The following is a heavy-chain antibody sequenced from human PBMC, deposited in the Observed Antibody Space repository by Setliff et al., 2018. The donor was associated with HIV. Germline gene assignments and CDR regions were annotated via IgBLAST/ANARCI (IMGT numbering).Heavy chain of an antibody. CDR1: DGSISNYY. CDR3: ARSTDFGVVIMGDGPYWYFDL. J-gene: IGHJ2*01. V-gene: IGHV4-59*01. D-gene: IGHD3-3*01. CDR2: IYYSGRT. Sequence: SETLSLTCIISDGSISNYYWSWFRQTPGKGLEWIGHIYYSGRTNYNPSLKSRVTISVDTSKNQFSLKLSSVTAADTAVYYCARSTDFGVVIMGDGPYWYFDLWGRGTLVTVSS.